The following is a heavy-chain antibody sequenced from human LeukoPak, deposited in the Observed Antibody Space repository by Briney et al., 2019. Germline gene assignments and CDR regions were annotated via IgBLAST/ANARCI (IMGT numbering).Heavy chain of an antibody. J-gene: IGHJ6*03. CDR1: GFTFDDYA. V-gene: IGHV3-9*01. Sequence: GGSLRLSCAASGFTFDDYAMHWVRQAPGKGLEWVSGISWNSGERGYADSVKGRFTISRDKDKNSLYLQMNSLRPEDTALYYCAKGMSLYYYYYMDVWGKGTTVTVSS. CDR3: AKGMSLYYYYYMDV. CDR2: ISWNSGER.